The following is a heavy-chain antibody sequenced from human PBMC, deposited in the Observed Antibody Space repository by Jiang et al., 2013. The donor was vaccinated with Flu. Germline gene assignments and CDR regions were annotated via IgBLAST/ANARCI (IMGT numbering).Heavy chain of an antibody. D-gene: IGHD2-2*01. CDR2: IIPIFGTA. CDR3: ARVSQYPREDIVVVPAAMSSYYYYGMDV. Sequence: EVKKPGSSVKVSCKASGGTFSSYAISWVRQAPGQGLEWMGGIIPIFGTANYAQKFQGRVTITADKSTSTAYMELSSLRSEDTAVYYCARVSQYPREDIVVVPAAMSSYYYYGMDVWGQGTTVTVSS. V-gene: IGHV1-69*06. CDR1: GGTFSSYA. J-gene: IGHJ6*02.